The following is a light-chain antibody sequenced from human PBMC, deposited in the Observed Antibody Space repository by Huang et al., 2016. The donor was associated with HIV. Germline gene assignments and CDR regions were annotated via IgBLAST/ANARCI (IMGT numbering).Light chain of an antibody. Sequence: EIVMTQSPATLSVSPGERATLSCRASQSIRTTLAWYQQKPGQAPRLLIYAACTRTSGVPARFSGSGSGTEFTLTINSLQSDDFGIYHCQQYYDWPLTFGGGTKVEIK. CDR3: QQYYDWPLT. CDR2: AAC. V-gene: IGKV3-15*01. CDR1: QSIRTT. J-gene: IGKJ4*01.